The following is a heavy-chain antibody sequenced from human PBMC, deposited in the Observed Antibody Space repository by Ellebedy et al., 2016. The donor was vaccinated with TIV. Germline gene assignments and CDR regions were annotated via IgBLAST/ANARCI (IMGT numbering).Heavy chain of an antibody. Sequence: SQTLSLTCGISGDSVSSNSGAWHWFRQSPSRGLECLGRTYYRSRWFNDYAMSVKSRITINADTSKNQFSLQLNAVTSEDTAVYYCARGVNWFDPWGQGTLVTVSS. CDR2: TYYRSRWFN. CDR1: GDSVSSNSGA. D-gene: IGHD3-16*01. J-gene: IGHJ5*02. V-gene: IGHV6-1*01. CDR3: ARGVNWFDP.